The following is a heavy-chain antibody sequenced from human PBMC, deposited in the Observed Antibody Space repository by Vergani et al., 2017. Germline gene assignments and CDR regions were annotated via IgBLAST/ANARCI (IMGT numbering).Heavy chain of an antibody. V-gene: IGHV4-39*01. J-gene: IGHJ4*02. CDR2: IYYSGST. D-gene: IGHD3-22*01. Sequence: QLQLQESGPGLVKPSETLSLTCTVSGGSISSSSYYWGWIRQPPGKGLEWIGSIYYSGSTYYNPSLKSRVTISVDTSTNQFSLKLSSVTAADTAVYYCASMQNYYDSSGYRDYWGQGTLVTVSS. CDR1: GGSISSSSYY. CDR3: ASMQNYYDSSGYRDY.